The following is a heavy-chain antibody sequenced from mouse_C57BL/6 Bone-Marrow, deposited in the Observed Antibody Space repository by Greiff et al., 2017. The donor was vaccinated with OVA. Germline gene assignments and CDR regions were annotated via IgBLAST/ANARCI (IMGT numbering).Heavy chain of an antibody. CDR2: ISNGGGST. J-gene: IGHJ2*01. Sequence: EVQGVESGGGLVQPGGSLKLSCAASGFTFSDYYMYWVRQTPEKRLEWVAYISNGGGSTYYHDTVKGRFTLSRDKAKNTLYLQLSRLKSEDTARYYCARHRIYYGIDDWGQGTTRTVSS. CDR3: ARHRIYYGIDD. D-gene: IGHD2-1*01. V-gene: IGHV5-12*01. CDR1: GFTFSDYY.